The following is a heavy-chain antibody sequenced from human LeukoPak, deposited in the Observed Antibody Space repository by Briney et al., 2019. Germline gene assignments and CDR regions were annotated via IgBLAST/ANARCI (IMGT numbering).Heavy chain of an antibody. CDR1: GFTFNSYW. V-gene: IGHV3-74*01. Sequence: PGGSLRLSCAASGFTFNSYWFHWVRQAPGKGLVWVSRINSDGSDTIYAGSVKGRFTISRDNAKSTVYLQMNSLKAEDTAVYYCARGGYHHGFDTWGQGTMVTVSS. CDR2: INSDGSDT. J-gene: IGHJ3*02. D-gene: IGHD2-15*01. CDR3: ARGGYHHGFDT.